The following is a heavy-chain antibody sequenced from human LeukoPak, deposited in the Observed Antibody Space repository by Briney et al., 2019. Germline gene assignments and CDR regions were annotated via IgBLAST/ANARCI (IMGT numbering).Heavy chain of an antibody. Sequence: SVKVSCKASGGTFSSYAISWVRQAPGQGLEWMGGIIPIFGTANYAQKFQGRVTITADESTSTAYMELSSLRSEDTAVYYCARGYSSSSWFDPGGQGTLVTVSS. V-gene: IGHV1-69*13. CDR1: GGTFSSYA. D-gene: IGHD6-6*01. J-gene: IGHJ5*02. CDR2: IIPIFGTA. CDR3: ARGYSSSSWFDP.